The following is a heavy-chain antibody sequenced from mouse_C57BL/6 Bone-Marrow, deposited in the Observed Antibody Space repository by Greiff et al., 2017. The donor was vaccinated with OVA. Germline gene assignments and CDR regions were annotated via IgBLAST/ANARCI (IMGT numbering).Heavy chain of an antibody. J-gene: IGHJ1*03. CDR1: GFTFSDYY. CDR2: ISNGGGST. Sequence: EVKVVESRGGLVQPGGSLKLSCAASGFTFSDYYMYWVRQTPEKRLEWVAYISNGGGSTYYPDTVKGRFTISRDNAKNTLYLQMSRLTSEDTAMYYCARHNYGSSHWYFDVWGTGTTVTVSS. D-gene: IGHD1-1*01. CDR3: ARHNYGSSHWYFDV. V-gene: IGHV5-12*01.